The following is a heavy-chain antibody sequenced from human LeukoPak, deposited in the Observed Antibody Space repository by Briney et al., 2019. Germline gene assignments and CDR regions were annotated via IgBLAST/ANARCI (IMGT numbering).Heavy chain of an antibody. Sequence: GGSLRLSCAASGFTFSSYEMNWVRQAPGKGLEWVSYISSSGSTIYYADSVKGRFTISRDNAKNSLYLQMNSLRAEDTAVYYCAREMGYGSGSYYRNPWGYFDYWGQGTLVTVSS. J-gene: IGHJ4*02. D-gene: IGHD3-10*01. CDR2: ISSSGSTI. CDR3: AREMGYGSGSYYRNPWGYFDY. CDR1: GFTFSSYE. V-gene: IGHV3-48*03.